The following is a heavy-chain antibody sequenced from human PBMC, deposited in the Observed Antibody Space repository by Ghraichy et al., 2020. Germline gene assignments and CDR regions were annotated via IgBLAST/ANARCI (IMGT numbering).Heavy chain of an antibody. Sequence: SETLSLTCTVSGDSITSSYWSWIRQPPGEGLEWIGYVYYYGSTDYNPSLKSRVTMSVDTSKNQFSLTLHSVTAADTAVYYCALTTMMKDNYHYAMDVWGQGTTVTVS. J-gene: IGHJ6*02. V-gene: IGHV4-59*12. CDR3: ALTTMMKDNYHYAMDV. CDR1: GDSITSSY. D-gene: IGHD3-22*01. CDR2: VYYYGST.